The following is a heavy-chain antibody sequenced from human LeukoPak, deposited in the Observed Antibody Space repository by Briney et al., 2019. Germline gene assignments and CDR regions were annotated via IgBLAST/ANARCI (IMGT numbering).Heavy chain of an antibody. V-gene: IGHV4-59*08. J-gene: IGHJ4*02. CDR2: IYFSGSI. D-gene: IGHD5-18*01. CDR1: GVXISSYY. Sequence: SETLSLTCSVSGVXISSYYWSWIRQPPGRGLEWVGYIYFSGSINYNPSLKSRVTISADTSKNQLSLKLSSVTAADTAVYYCARSSGYTYGSDYWGQGTLVTVSS. CDR3: ARSSGYTYGSDY.